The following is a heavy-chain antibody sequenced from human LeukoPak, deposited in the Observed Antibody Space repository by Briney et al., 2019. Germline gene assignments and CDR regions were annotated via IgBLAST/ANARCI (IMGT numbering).Heavy chain of an antibody. J-gene: IGHJ4*02. Sequence: PGGSLRLSCAASGFTFSSYAMSRVRQAPGKGLEWVSAISGSGGSTYYADSVKGRFTISRDNSKNTLYLQMNSLRAEDTAVYCCAKDPGYCSGGSCYTPFDYWGQGTLVTVSS. CDR2: ISGSGGST. D-gene: IGHD2-15*01. V-gene: IGHV3-23*01. CDR1: GFTFSSYA. CDR3: AKDPGYCSGGSCYTPFDY.